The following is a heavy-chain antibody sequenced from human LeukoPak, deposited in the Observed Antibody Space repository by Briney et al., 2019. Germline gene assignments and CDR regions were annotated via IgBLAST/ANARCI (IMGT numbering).Heavy chain of an antibody. J-gene: IGHJ5*02. CDR1: GGSFSGYY. Sequence: PSETLSLTCAVYGGSFSGYYWSWIRQPPGKGLEWIGEINHSGSTNYNPSLKSRVTISVDTSKNQFSLKLSSVTAADTAVYYCARARRAGPYNWFDPRGQGTLVTVSS. V-gene: IGHV4-34*01. CDR3: ARARRAGPYNWFDP. D-gene: IGHD6-19*01. CDR2: INHSGST.